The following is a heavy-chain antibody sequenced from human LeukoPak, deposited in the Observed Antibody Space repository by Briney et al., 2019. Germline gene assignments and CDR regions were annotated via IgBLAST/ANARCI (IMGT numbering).Heavy chain of an antibody. D-gene: IGHD2-2*01. CDR1: GYNFTTYG. CDR2: ISAYNGNT. CDR3: ARDREDIVVVPAASNAFDI. V-gene: IGHV1-18*01. J-gene: IGHJ3*02. Sequence: GASVKVSCKASGYNFTTYGISWVRQAPGQGLEWMGWISAYNGNTNYAQKLQGRVTMTTDTSTSTAYMELRSLRSDDTAVYYCARDREDIVVVPAASNAFDIWGQGTMVTVSS.